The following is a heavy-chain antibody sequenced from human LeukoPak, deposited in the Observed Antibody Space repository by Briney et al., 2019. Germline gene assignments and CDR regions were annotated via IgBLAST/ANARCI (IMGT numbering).Heavy chain of an antibody. CDR1: TFTINIYA. D-gene: IGHD4-17*01. CDR3: AKDPNGDYVGAFDS. V-gene: IGHV3-23*01. Sequence: GGSLRLSCARSTFTINIYAMTWVRQAPGKGLEWVSSITVNGRGTSYADSVKGRFTISRDNSKNTLYLQMNSLRAEDTAIYYCAKDPNGDYVGAFDSWDQGTMVTVSS. J-gene: IGHJ3*02. CDR2: ITVNGRGT.